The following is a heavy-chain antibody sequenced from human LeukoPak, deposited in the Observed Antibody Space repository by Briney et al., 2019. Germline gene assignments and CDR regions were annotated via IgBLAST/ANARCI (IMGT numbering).Heavy chain of an antibody. D-gene: IGHD3-10*01. CDR3: ARPRPWSYGVGDSCDM. CDR2: INPNSGGT. CDR1: GYTLSDHN. V-gene: IGHV1-2*02. Sequence: GASVKVSCKASGYTLSDHNIHWVRQAPGQGREWMGWINPNSGGTDSAQKFQGRVTMTRDTSVNTAYMELRRLISEDTAVYFCARPRPWSYGVGDSCDMGGQGTMVTVSS. J-gene: IGHJ3*02.